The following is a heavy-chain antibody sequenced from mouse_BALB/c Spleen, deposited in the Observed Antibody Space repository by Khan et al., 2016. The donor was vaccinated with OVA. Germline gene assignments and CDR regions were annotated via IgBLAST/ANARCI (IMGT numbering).Heavy chain of an antibody. CDR1: GFNIKDTY. D-gene: IGHD2-13*01. V-gene: IGHV14-3*02. CDR2: INPPNDDS. CDR3: DTYYGDPFAY. Sequence: EVQLQESGAELVKPGASVKLSCSASGFNIKDTYIHWMKQRPEQSLEWIGSINPPNDDSKYGPKFQAQATLTADTSSNTAYLQLSSLTSEDTAVYYCDTYYGDPFAYWGQGTLVSVSA. J-gene: IGHJ3*01.